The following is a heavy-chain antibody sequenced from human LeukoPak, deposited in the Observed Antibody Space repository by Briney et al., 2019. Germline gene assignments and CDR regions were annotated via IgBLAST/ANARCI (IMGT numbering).Heavy chain of an antibody. V-gene: IGHV4-30-4*01. CDR1: GGSISSGDYY. Sequence: PSENLSLTCTVSGGSISSGDYYWSWIRQPPGKGLEWIGYIYYSGSTYYNPSLKSRVTISVDTSKNQFSLKLSSVTAADTAVYYCARGDGSGYPVDYWGQGTLVTVSS. CDR3: ARGDGSGYPVDY. J-gene: IGHJ4*02. D-gene: IGHD3-22*01. CDR2: IYYSGST.